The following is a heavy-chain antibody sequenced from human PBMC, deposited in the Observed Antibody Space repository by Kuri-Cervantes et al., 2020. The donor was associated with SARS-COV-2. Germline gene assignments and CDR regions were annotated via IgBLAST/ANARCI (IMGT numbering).Heavy chain of an antibody. Sequence: GESLKISCAASGFTFSSYSMNWVRQAPGKGLEWVSYISSSSSTIYYADSVKGRFTISRDNSKNTLYLQMNSLRAEDTAVYYCAEGPEYSYGPFDYWGQGTLVTVSS. CDR3: AEGPEYSYGPFDY. J-gene: IGHJ4*02. CDR2: ISSSSSTI. V-gene: IGHV3-48*01. D-gene: IGHD5-18*01. CDR1: GFTFSSYS.